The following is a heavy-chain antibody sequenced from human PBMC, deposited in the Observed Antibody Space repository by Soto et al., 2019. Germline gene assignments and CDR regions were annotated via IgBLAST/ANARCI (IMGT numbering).Heavy chain of an antibody. CDR3: ARIPLSGYSLYYYMDV. CDR2: IYYSGST. D-gene: IGHD3-22*01. J-gene: IGHJ6*03. CDR1: GGSISSSSYY. V-gene: IGHV4-39*01. Sequence: QLQLQESGPGLVKPSETLSLTCTVSGGSISSSSYYWGWSRQPPGQGLEWIGNIYYSGSTYYNPSLKSRVTVSVDTSKNRFSLKLSSVTAADTAVYYCARIPLSGYSLYYYMDVWGKGTTVTVSS.